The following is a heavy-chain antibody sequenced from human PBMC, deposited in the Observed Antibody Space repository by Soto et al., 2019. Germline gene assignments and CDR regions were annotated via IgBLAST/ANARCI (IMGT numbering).Heavy chain of an antibody. CDR1: GYTFTGYY. V-gene: IGHV1-2*04. CDR2: INPNSGGT. Sequence: QVQLVQSGAEVKKPGASVKVSCKASGYTFTGYYMHWVRQAPGQGLEWMGWINPNSGGTNYAQKFQGWVTMTRETSISTAYMERSRLRSDDTAVYYCARDARGDEAPMDYWGQGTLVTVSS. D-gene: IGHD3-10*01. J-gene: IGHJ4*02. CDR3: ARDARGDEAPMDY.